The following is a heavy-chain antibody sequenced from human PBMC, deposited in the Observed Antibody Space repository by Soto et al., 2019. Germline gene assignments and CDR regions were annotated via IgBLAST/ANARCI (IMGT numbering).Heavy chain of an antibody. CDR2: FDPEDGET. D-gene: IGHD3-3*01. Sequence: GASVKVSRKVSGYTLTDLSMQWVRQAPGKGLEWMGGFDPEDGETIYAQKFQGRVTMTEDTATDTAYMELSSLRSEDTAVYYCAVHRSGRFLEWLPEGSLGYWGQGTLVTVSS. J-gene: IGHJ4*02. CDR3: AVHRSGRFLEWLPEGSLGY. CDR1: GYTLTDLS. V-gene: IGHV1-24*01.